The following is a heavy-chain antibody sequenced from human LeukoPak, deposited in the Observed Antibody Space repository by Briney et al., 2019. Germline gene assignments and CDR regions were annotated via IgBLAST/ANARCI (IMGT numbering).Heavy chain of an antibody. D-gene: IGHD1-26*01. V-gene: IGHV1-8*01. J-gene: IGHJ4*02. CDR1: GYTFTSFD. CDR2: MNPNSGNT. Sequence: GASVKVSCKASGYTFTSFDINWVRLATGQGLEWMAWMNPNSGNTGYAQKFQGRVTMTRNTSISTAYMELSSLRSEDSAVYYCAKDHQIVGAYNLHYWGQGTLVTVSS. CDR3: AKDHQIVGAYNLHY.